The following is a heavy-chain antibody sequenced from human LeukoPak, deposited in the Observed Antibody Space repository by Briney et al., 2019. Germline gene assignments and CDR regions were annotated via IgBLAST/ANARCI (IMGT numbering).Heavy chain of an antibody. CDR3: AKAFRSSGYYSESRGAFDI. CDR1: GFTFSSYA. V-gene: IGHV3-23*01. CDR2: ISGSGGST. J-gene: IGHJ3*02. D-gene: IGHD3-22*01. Sequence: GGSLRLSCAASGFTFSSYAMSWVRQAPGKGLEWVSAISGSGGSTYYADSVKGRFTISRDNSKNTLYLQMNSLRAEDTAVYYCAKAFRSSGYYSESRGAFDIWGQGTMVTVSS.